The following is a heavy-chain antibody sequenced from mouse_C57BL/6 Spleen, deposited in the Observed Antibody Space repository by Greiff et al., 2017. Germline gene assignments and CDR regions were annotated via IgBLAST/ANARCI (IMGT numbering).Heavy chain of an antibody. CDR1: GYTFTSYW. CDR3: ASRAGMGGDFWFGD. J-gene: IGHJ3*01. D-gene: IGHD3-3*01. Sequence: QVQLQQPGAELVKPGASVKMSCKASGYTFTSYWITWVKQRPGQGLEWIGDIYPGSGSTNYNEKFKSKATLTVDTSSNTAYMQLSSLTSEDSAVYYCASRAGMGGDFWFGDWGEGPLVSVSA. V-gene: IGHV1-55*01. CDR2: IYPGSGST.